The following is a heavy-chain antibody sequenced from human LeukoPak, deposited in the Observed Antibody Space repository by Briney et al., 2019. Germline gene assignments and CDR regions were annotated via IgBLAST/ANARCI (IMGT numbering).Heavy chain of an antibody. Sequence: GESLKISCKGSGYRFTNYWIGWVRQMPGKGLEWMGIIYPGDSDTRYSPSFQGQVIISADKSISTAYLQWSSLKASDTAMYHCARGYCSGGSCYASDYWGQGTLVTVSS. CDR3: ARGYCSGGSCYASDY. V-gene: IGHV5-51*01. D-gene: IGHD2-15*01. CDR2: IYPGDSDT. CDR1: GYRFTNYW. J-gene: IGHJ4*02.